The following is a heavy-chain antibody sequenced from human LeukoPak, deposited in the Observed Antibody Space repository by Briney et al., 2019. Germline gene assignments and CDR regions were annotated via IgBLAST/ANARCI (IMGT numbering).Heavy chain of an antibody. CDR3: ARDQEPDCSSTSCPNWFDP. V-gene: IGHV4-34*01. CDR2: INHSGST. CDR1: GGSFSGCY. J-gene: IGHJ5*02. D-gene: IGHD2-2*01. Sequence: KPSETLSLTCAVYGGSFSGCYWSWIRQPPGKGLEWIGEINHSGSTNYNPSLKSRVTISVDTSKNQFSLKLSSVTAADTAVYYCARDQEPDCSSTSCPNWFDPWGQGTLVTVSS.